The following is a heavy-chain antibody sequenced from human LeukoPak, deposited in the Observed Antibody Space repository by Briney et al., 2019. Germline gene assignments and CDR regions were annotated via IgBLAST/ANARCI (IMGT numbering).Heavy chain of an antibody. Sequence: PGGSLRLSCAASGFTFGNAWMSWVRQAPGKGLEWVGRIKSKTDGGTTDYAAPVKGRFTISRDDSKNTLYLQMNSLKTEDTAVYYCTTDFESYYYDSSGYFRYWGQGTLVTVSS. CDR1: GFTFGNAW. J-gene: IGHJ4*02. CDR3: TTDFESYYYDSSGYFRY. V-gene: IGHV3-15*01. CDR2: IKSKTDGGTT. D-gene: IGHD3-22*01.